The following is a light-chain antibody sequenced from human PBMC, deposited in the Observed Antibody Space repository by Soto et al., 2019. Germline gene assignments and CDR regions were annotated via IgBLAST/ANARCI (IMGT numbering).Light chain of an antibody. CDR1: ESLLHSDGKTY. V-gene: IGKV2D-29*01. CDR2: ALS. Sequence: DIVMTQTPLSLSVTPGQPASISCKSSESLLHSDGKTYLYWYLQKPGQHPQLLMYALSNRFSGLXDXXSGSGSGTNLTLKISRREAEDVGVYCFMQGLERPPTLGPGTKVEIK. J-gene: IGKJ1*01. CDR3: MQGLERPPT.